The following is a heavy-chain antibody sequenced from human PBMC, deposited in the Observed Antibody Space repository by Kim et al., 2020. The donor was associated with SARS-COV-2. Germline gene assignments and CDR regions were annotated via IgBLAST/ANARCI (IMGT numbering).Heavy chain of an antibody. CDR2: ISSSGSTI. J-gene: IGHJ2*01. V-gene: IGHV3-48*03. Sequence: GGSLRLSCAASGFTFSSYEMNWVRQAPGKGLEWVSYISSSGSTIYYADSVKGRFTISRDNAKNSLYLQMNSLRAEDTAVYYCARGKNTPPFVVVVAATGRTDEYWYFDLWGRGTLVTVSS. D-gene: IGHD2-15*01. CDR3: ARGKNTPPFVVVVAATGRTDEYWYFDL. CDR1: GFTFSSYE.